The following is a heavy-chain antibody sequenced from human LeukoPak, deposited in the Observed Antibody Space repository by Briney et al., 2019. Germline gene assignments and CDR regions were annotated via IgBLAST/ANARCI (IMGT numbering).Heavy chain of an antibody. CDR2: IYYSGST. CDR1: GGSISSGGYY. V-gene: IGHV4-31*03. D-gene: IGHD4-11*01. Sequence: SQTLSLTCTVSGGSISSGGYYWSWIRQHPGKGLEWIGYIYYSGSTYYNPSLMSRVTISVDTSKNQFSLKLSSVTAADTAVYYCARVQYLRPDVEWFDPWGQGTLVTVSS. J-gene: IGHJ5*02. CDR3: ARVQYLRPDVEWFDP.